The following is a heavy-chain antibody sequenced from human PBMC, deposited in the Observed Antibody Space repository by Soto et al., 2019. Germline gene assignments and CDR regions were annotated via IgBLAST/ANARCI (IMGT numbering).Heavy chain of an antibody. CDR1: GFTFSSYA. D-gene: IGHD6-19*01. CDR2: ISGSGDST. Sequence: EVQLLESGGGLVQPGGSLRLSCAASGFTFSSYAMSWVRQAPGKGLEWVSGISGSGDSTYYADSVKGRFTISRDNSKNTHDLQMNSLRAGDTAVYYCAKGVPGIAVAGTGYFQHWGQGTLVTVSS. CDR3: AKGVPGIAVAGTGYFQH. J-gene: IGHJ1*01. V-gene: IGHV3-23*01.